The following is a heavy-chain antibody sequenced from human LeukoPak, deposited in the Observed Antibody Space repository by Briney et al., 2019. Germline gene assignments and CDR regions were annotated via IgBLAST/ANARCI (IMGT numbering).Heavy chain of an antibody. CDR2: IGSSGSAI. Sequence: GGSLRLSCAASRFSFSGYYMTWIRQAPGKGLERVSYIGSSGSAIYYADSVKGRFTISRDNAKNSLYLQMNSLRADDTAVYYCAREGSSYGMDVWGQGTTVTVSS. D-gene: IGHD6-6*01. V-gene: IGHV3-11*01. J-gene: IGHJ6*02. CDR3: AREGSSYGMDV. CDR1: RFSFSGYY.